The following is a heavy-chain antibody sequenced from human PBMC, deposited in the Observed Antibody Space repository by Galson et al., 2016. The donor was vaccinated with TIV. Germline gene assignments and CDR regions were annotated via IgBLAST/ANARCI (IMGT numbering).Heavy chain of an antibody. CDR3: AKDWWVTYTDRPFFEF. CDR1: GASITDSY. V-gene: IGHV4-4*07. Sequence: LSLTCTVSGASITDSYWSWIRPPAGKGLEWIGRMYIPGNINYNPSLGNRVSMSADTSNNQFSLELSSVTAADTAVYYCAKDWWVTYTDRPFFEFWGQGILVTVSS. D-gene: IGHD2-15*01. J-gene: IGHJ4*02. CDR2: MYIPGNI.